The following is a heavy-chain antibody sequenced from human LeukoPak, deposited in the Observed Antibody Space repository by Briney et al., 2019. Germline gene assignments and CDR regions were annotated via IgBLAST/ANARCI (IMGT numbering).Heavy chain of an antibody. CDR1: GYSFTSYW. J-gene: IGHJ5*02. V-gene: IGHV5-51*01. D-gene: IGHD5-12*01. CDR3: ARLAVATIYWPSYNWFDP. CDR2: IYPGDSDT. Sequence: GESLKISCKGTGYSFTSYWIGWVRQMPGKGLKWMGIIYPGDSDTRYSPSFQGQVTISADKSIGTAYLQWSSLKASDTAMYYCARLAVATIYWPSYNWFDPWGQGTLVTVSS.